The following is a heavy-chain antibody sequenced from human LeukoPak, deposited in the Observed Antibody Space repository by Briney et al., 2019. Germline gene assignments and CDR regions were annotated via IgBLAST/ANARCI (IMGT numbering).Heavy chain of an antibody. CDR3: ARDRKATMIVVVIRDAFDI. V-gene: IGHV1-18*01. CDR2: ISAYNGNT. J-gene: IGHJ3*02. CDR1: GYTFTSYG. Sequence: ASVKVSCKASGYTFTSYGISWVRQAPGQGLEWMGWISAYNGNTNYAQKLQGRVTMTTDTSTSTAYMELRSLRSDDTAVYYCARDRKATMIVVVIRDAFDIWGQGTMVTVSS. D-gene: IGHD3-22*01.